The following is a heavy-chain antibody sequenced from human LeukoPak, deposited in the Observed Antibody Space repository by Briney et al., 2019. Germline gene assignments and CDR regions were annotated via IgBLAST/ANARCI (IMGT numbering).Heavy chain of an antibody. V-gene: IGHV3-30*04. CDR2: ISYDGSNK. J-gene: IGHJ4*02. Sequence: GGSLRLSCAASGFTFSSYAMHWVRQAPGKGLEWVAVISYDGSNKYYADSVKGRFTISRDNSKNTLYLQMNSLRAEDTAVYYCAREGRLYYDSSGYYPIFDYWGQGTLVTVSS. CDR1: GFTFSSYA. CDR3: AREGRLYYDSSGYYPIFDY. D-gene: IGHD3-22*01.